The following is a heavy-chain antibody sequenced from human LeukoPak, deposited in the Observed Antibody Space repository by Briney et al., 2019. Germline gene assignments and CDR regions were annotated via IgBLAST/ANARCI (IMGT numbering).Heavy chain of an antibody. J-gene: IGHJ4*02. CDR1: GASITSYH. CDR3: ARDAPPGRGLQRTFDY. CDR2: MFYSGNT. Sequence: SETLSLTCTVSGASITSYHWSWLRQPAGKGLEWIGRMFYSGNTDYNPSLKSRLTMSIDTSKNQFSLKLSSVTAADTAVYYCARDAPPGRGLQRTFDYWGQGTLVTVSS. V-gene: IGHV4-4*07. D-gene: IGHD4-11*01.